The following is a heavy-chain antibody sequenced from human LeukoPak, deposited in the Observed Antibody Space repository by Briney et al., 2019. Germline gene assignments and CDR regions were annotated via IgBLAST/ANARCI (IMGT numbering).Heavy chain of an antibody. J-gene: IGHJ4*02. CDR3: AREGDPIVVVTYDQ. D-gene: IGHD3-22*01. CDR1: GFTFSSSW. V-gene: IGHV3-7*01. Sequence: GGSLRLSCAASGFTFSSSWMSWVRQAPGKGLEWVANIKQDGSEKYYVDSVKGRFTISRDNAKNSLYLQMNSLRAEDTAVYYCAREGDPIVVVTYDQWGQGTLVTVSS. CDR2: IKQDGSEK.